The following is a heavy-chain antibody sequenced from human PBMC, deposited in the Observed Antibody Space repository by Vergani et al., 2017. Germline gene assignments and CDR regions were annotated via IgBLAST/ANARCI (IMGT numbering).Heavy chain of an antibody. Sequence: QVQLQESGPGLVKPSETLSLTCTVSGGSISSYYWSWIRQPPGKGLEWIGYIYYSGSTNYNPSLKSRVTISVDTSKNQFSLKLSSVTAADTAVYYCARGDRYYYYYYMDVWGKGTTVTVSS. CDR1: GGSISSYY. CDR3: ARGDRYYYYYYMDV. J-gene: IGHJ6*03. D-gene: IGHD5-24*01. V-gene: IGHV4-59*01. CDR2: IYYSGST.